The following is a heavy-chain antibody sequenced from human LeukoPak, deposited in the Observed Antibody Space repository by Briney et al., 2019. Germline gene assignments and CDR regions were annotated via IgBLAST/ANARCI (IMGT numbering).Heavy chain of an antibody. Sequence: GGSLRLSCAASGFTFSSYSMNWVRQAPGKGLEWVSPISSSSSYIYYADSVKGRFTISRDNAKNSLYLQMNSLRAEDTAVYYCARDYYGSGSHNWFDPWGQGTLVTVSS. J-gene: IGHJ5*02. V-gene: IGHV3-21*01. D-gene: IGHD3-10*01. CDR2: ISSSSSYI. CDR3: ARDYYGSGSHNWFDP. CDR1: GFTFSSYS.